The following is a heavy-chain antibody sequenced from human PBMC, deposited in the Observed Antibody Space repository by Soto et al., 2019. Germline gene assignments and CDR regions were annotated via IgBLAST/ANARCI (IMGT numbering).Heavy chain of an antibody. J-gene: IGHJ6*02. CDR3: ARAVAGGVYYYYGMDV. V-gene: IGHV1-69*12. Sequence: QVQLVQSGAEVKKPGSSVKVSCKASGGTFSSYAINWVRQAPGQGLEWMGGIIPIFGTADYGQKFQGRVTITADESTSTAYMELSSLRSGDTAVYYCARAVAGGVYYYYGMDVWGQGTTVTVSS. CDR2: IIPIFGTA. D-gene: IGHD6-19*01. CDR1: GGTFSSYA.